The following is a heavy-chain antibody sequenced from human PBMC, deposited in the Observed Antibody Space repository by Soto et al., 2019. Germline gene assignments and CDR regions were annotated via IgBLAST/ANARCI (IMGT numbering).Heavy chain of an antibody. CDR3: ARDPFRGPKYDSYSYGMDV. V-gene: IGHV4-30-4*01. CDR1: GASISSGDYY. Sequence: PSETLSLTCTVSGASISSGDYYWSWIRQPPGKGLEWIGYIYYSGSTYYNPSLKSRVTISLDTSKSQFSLNLSSVTATDTAVYYCARDPFRGPKYDSYSYGMDVWGQGXTVTVPS. J-gene: IGHJ6*02. D-gene: IGHD2-2*01. CDR2: IYYSGST.